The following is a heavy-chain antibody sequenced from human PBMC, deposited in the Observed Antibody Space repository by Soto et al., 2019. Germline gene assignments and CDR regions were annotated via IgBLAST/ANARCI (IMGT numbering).Heavy chain of an antibody. D-gene: IGHD5-12*01. J-gene: IGHJ4*02. Sequence: GGSLRLSCAASGFTFSSYAMHWVRQAPGKGLEWVAVISYDGSNKYYADSVKGRFTISRDNSKNTLYLQMNSLRAEDTAVYYCASLGGSGYGGLDYWGQGTLVTVSS. CDR1: GFTFSSYA. CDR3: ASLGGSGYGGLDY. CDR2: ISYDGSNK. V-gene: IGHV3-30-3*01.